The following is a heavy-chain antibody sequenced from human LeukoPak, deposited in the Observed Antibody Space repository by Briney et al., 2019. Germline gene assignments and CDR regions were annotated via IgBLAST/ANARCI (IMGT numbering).Heavy chain of an antibody. V-gene: IGHV4-59*01. Sequence: SETLSLTCTVSGGSSTSYFWSWVRQSPGKGLDWIGYIYNSGNTNYNPSLKSRVTISRDMSRNQFSLKLRSVTAADTAVYYCARGLNMTTVTTLTWGQGTLVTVSS. CDR1: GGSSTSYF. D-gene: IGHD4-17*01. J-gene: IGHJ5*02. CDR3: ARGLNMTTVTTLT. CDR2: IYNSGNT.